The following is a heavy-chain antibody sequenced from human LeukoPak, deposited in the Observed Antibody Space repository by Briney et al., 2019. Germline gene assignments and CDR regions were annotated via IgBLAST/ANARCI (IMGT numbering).Heavy chain of an antibody. Sequence: SVKVSCKASGYTFTSYDINWVRQATGQGLEWMGRIIPILGIANYAQKFQGRVTITADKSTSTAYMELSSLRSEDTAVYYCARDLGVDTAMVPDYWGQGTLVTVSS. J-gene: IGHJ4*02. CDR2: IIPILGIA. CDR3: ARDLGVDTAMVPDY. V-gene: IGHV1-69*04. D-gene: IGHD5-18*01. CDR1: GYTFTSYD.